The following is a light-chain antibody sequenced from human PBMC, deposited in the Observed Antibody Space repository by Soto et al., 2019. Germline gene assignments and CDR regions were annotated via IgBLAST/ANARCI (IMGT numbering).Light chain of an antibody. J-gene: IGKJ5*01. CDR3: KQLDINST. V-gene: IGKV1-9*01. CDR1: LGFSSS. Sequence: DIQLIQSPSFLSASGGDRVTITCRASLGFSSSLAWYQQKPGKAPKLLIYAASTLQSVVPSRFSGSGSGTEFTLTISSLQPEDFATYYCKQLDINSTFGQGTRLEIK. CDR2: AAS.